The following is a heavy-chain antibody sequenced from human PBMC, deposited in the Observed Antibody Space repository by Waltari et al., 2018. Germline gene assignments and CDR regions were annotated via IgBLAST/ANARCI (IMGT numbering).Heavy chain of an antibody. CDR3: ARRAVGAILHWFDP. D-gene: IGHD1-26*01. CDR2: IYHSGST. Sequence: QVQLQESGPGLVKPSETLSLTCAVSGYSISSGYYWGWIRQPPGKGLEWIGSIYHSGSTYYNPSLKSRVTISVDTSKTQFSLKLSSVTAADTAVYYCARRAVGAILHWFDPWGQGTLVTVSS. V-gene: IGHV4-38-2*01. CDR1: GYSISSGYY. J-gene: IGHJ5*02.